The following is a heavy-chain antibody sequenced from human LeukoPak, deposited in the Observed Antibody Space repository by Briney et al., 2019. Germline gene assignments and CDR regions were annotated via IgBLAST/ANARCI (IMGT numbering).Heavy chain of an antibody. CDR3: PEEYSGYDCDY. CDR1: GVTFSSYG. D-gene: IGHD5-12*01. J-gene: IGHJ4*02. V-gene: IGHV3-30*18. CDR2: IAYDGSNK. Sequence: GGSLRLSCEAPGVTFSSYGMHWVRQAPGKGLEWVAVIAYDGSNKYYGDSVKGRFTISRDNSKNTLYLQMNSLRAEDTAVYYCPEEYSGYDCDYWGQGTLVTVSS.